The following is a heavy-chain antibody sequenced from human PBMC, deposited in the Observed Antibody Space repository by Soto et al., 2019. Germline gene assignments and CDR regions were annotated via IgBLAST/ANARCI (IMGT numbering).Heavy chain of an antibody. D-gene: IGHD2-8*02. CDR3: STFCTGACDSIFHAFSV. J-gene: IGHJ3*01. CDR2: TYHSGNP. Sequence: SETLSLTCDVSGDTISTGGYTWAWIRQPPGKALEWIGHTYHSGNPYYNPSLKSRVIISVDRSKNLFSLIVTSVTAAHTALYYCSTFCTGACDSIFHAFSVWGHGPMVT. CDR1: GDTISTGGYT. V-gene: IGHV4-30-2*01.